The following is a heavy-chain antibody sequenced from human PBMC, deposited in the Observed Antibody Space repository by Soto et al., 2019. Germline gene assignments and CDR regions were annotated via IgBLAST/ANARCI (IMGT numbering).Heavy chain of an antibody. CDR1: GGSISSSSHY. D-gene: IGHD4-17*01. Sequence: QLQLQESGPGLVKPSETLSLTCTVSGGSISSSSHYWGWIRRPPGRGMEWIGNIFYSGSTYYNPSLKSRVTISVDTSKNQFSLKLSSVTAADTAVYYCARDGDYGVYHFDYWGHGTLVTVSS. CDR3: ARDGDYGVYHFDY. V-gene: IGHV4-39*01. J-gene: IGHJ4*01. CDR2: IFYSGST.